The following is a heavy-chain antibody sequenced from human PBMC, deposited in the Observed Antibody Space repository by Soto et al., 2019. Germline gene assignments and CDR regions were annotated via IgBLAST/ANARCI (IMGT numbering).Heavy chain of an antibody. Sequence: GGSLRLSCAASGFTFDDYAMHWVRQAPGKGLEWVSGISWNSGSIGYADLVKGRFTISSENAKNSLYLQMNSLRAEDTALYYCAKTIGNSGYNYVNAFDIWGQGTMVTVSS. CDR3: AKTIGNSGYNYVNAFDI. V-gene: IGHV3-9*01. D-gene: IGHD5-12*01. J-gene: IGHJ3*02. CDR1: GFTFDDYA. CDR2: ISWNSGSI.